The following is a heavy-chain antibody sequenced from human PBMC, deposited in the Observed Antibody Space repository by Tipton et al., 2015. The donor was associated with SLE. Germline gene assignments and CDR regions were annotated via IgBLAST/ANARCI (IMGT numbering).Heavy chain of an antibody. J-gene: IGHJ3*02. Sequence: QVQLVQSGAEVKKPGASVKVSCKASGYSFTSHSINWVRQASGQGLEWMGWMKPDSGDIGYAQKFQGRVTMTRNTSTNTAYMELGSLRSDDTAIYFCAREGYCSTTSCSNDAFGIWGQGTMVTVSS. V-gene: IGHV1-8*01. CDR2: MKPDSGDI. CDR1: GYSFTSHS. D-gene: IGHD2-2*01. CDR3: AREGYCSTTSCSNDAFGI.